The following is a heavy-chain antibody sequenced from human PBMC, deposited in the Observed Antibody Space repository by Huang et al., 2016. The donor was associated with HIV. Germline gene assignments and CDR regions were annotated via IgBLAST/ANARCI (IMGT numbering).Heavy chain of an antibody. CDR3: ARHFSYYDSSGYTPWDAFDI. CDR2: IYYSGST. D-gene: IGHD3-22*01. J-gene: IGHJ3*02. CDR1: GGSITSSSYY. V-gene: IGHV4-39*01. Sequence: QLQLQGSGPGLVKPSETLSLTCTVSGGSITSSSYYWGWIRQPPGKGLEWVGSIYYSGSTDHTPSLKSRVTVSVDTSKNQFSLKLSSVTAADTAVYYCARHFSYYDSSGYTPWDAFDIWGQGTMVTVSS.